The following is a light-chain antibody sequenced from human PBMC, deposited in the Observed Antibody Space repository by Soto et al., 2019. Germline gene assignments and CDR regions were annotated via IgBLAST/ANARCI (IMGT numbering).Light chain of an antibody. J-gene: IGKJ1*01. CDR2: DVS. V-gene: IGKV3D-20*02. CDR3: QQRSDWPWT. Sequence: IVLTQSPGTLSLSPGERATLSCRASQSVSSNYLAWYQHKPGQAPRLLVYDVSNRATGIPARFSGGGSGTDFTLTISNLEPEDFAVYYCQQRSDWPWTFGQGTKVDIK. CDR1: QSVSSNY.